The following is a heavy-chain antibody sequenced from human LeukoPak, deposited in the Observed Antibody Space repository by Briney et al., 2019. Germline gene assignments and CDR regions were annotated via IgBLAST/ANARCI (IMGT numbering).Heavy chain of an antibody. CDR3: TKETNGYIYGYFDY. J-gene: IGHJ4*02. Sequence: GRSLRLSCAASGFIFDDYAMHWVRQAPGKGLEWVSGISWNSGIVGYADSVKGRFTISRDNAKNSLYLQMNSLRTEDMALYYCTKETNGYIYGYFDYWGQGTLVTVSS. CDR1: GFIFDDYA. CDR2: ISWNSGIV. V-gene: IGHV3-9*03. D-gene: IGHD5-18*01.